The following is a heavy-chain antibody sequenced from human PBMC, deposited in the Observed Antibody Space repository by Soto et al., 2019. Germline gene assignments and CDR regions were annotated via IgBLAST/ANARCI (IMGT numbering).Heavy chain of an antibody. D-gene: IGHD2-2*01. CDR2: ISYDGSNK. CDR3: TKAAWCSSTSCYSAASDY. J-gene: IGHJ4*02. Sequence: QVQLVESGGGVVQPGRSLRLSCVASGFTFSNSGMHWVRQAPVKGLQWVAVISYDGSNKYYADSVKGRFTISRDISKNTLYLQMNSLRTDDTAVYYCTKAAWCSSTSCYSAASDYWGQGTLVSVSS. V-gene: IGHV3-30*18. CDR1: GFTFSNSG.